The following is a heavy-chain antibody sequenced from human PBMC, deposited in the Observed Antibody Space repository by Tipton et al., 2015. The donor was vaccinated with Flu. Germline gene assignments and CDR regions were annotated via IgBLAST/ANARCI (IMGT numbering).Heavy chain of an antibody. D-gene: IGHD1-26*01. CDR1: GGSISRSY. Sequence: LRLSCTVFGGSISRSYWGWIRQPAGKGLEWIGRIDTSGSPYYNPSLKTRVTMSADTSKNEFTLRLSSVTAADTAVYYCARRTDSGSSNWFDLWGQGTRVTVSS. CDR3: ARRTDSGSSNWFDL. J-gene: IGHJ5*02. V-gene: IGHV4-4*07. CDR2: IDTSGSP.